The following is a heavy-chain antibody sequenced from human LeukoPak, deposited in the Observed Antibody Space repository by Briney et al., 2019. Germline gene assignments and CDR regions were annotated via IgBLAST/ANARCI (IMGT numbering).Heavy chain of an antibody. CDR3: ARRIIGYCSGGSCYLGAFDI. V-gene: IGHV1-69*06. D-gene: IGHD2-15*01. CDR2: IIPIFGTA. CDR1: GGTFSSYA. J-gene: IGHJ3*02. Sequence: ASVKVSCKASGGTFSSYAISWLRQAPGQGLEWMEGIIPIFGTANYAQKFQGRVTITADKSTSTAYMELSSLRSEDTAVYYCARRIIGYCSGGSCYLGAFDIWGQGTMVTVSS.